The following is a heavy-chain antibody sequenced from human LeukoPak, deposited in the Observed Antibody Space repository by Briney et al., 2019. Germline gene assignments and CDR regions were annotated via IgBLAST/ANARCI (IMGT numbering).Heavy chain of an antibody. D-gene: IGHD4-17*01. V-gene: IGHV4-4*02. CDR1: GGSISSNW. CDR3: ARSPVTTWWFDP. CDR2: IDHSGST. Sequence: SETLSLTCAVSGGSISSNWWSWVRRPPGKGLEWIGEIDHSGSTNYNPSLKSRVTISVDKSESQFSLKLSSVTAADTAVYYCARSPVTTWWFDPWGQGTLVTVSS. J-gene: IGHJ5*02.